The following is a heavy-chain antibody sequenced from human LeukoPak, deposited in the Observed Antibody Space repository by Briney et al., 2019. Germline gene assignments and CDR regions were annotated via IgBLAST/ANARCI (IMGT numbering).Heavy chain of an antibody. CDR2: IWYDGRNE. D-gene: IGHD4-17*01. Sequence: GGSLRLSCEASGFRFSSYAMHWVRQAPGKGLEWVALIWYDGRNEFYADSVKGRFTVSRDNSKNTLYLQMNSLRAEDTAAYYCARPFDYGDFPFDYWGQGTLVTVSS. CDR3: ARPFDYGDFPFDY. CDR1: GFRFSSYA. J-gene: IGHJ4*02. V-gene: IGHV3-33*01.